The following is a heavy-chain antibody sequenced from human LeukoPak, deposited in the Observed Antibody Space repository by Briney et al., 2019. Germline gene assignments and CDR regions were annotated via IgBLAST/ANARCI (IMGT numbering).Heavy chain of an antibody. CDR2: INHSGST. V-gene: IGHV4-34*01. CDR1: GGSFSGYY. D-gene: IGHD3-3*01. CDR3: ARLSGITIFGMARRGLMDV. Sequence: PSETLSLTCAVYGGSFSGYYWSWIRQPPGKGLEWIGEINHSGSTNYNPSLKSRVTISVDTSKNQFSLKLSSVTAADTAVYYCARLSGITIFGMARRGLMDVWGKGTTVTVSS. J-gene: IGHJ6*03.